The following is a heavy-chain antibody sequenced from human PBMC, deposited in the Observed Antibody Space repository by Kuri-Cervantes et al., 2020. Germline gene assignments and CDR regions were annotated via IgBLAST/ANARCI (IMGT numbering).Heavy chain of an antibody. V-gene: IGHV4-4*02. J-gene: IGHJ4*02. D-gene: IGHD6-19*01. CDR1: GGSISSSNW. Sequence: SETLSLTCAVSGGSISSSNWWSWVRQPPGKGLEWIGEIYHSGSTNYNPSLNSRVTISIDTSKDQFSLKVRSMTATDTAVYYCARRRSSGWFGFDSWGQGALVTVSS. CDR3: ARRRSSGWFGFDS. CDR2: IYHSGST.